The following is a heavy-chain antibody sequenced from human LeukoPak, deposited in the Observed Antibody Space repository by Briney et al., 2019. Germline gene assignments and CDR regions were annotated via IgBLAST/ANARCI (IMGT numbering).Heavy chain of an antibody. Sequence: PSETLSLTCTVSGGSISSYYWSWIRQPPGKGLEWIGYIYYSGSTNYNPSLKSRVTISVDTSKNQFPLKLSSVTAADTAVYYCAREVNCGGDCYSHDLWGRGTLVTVSS. J-gene: IGHJ2*01. D-gene: IGHD2-21*02. CDR1: GGSISSYY. V-gene: IGHV4-59*01. CDR3: AREVNCGGDCYSHDL. CDR2: IYYSGST.